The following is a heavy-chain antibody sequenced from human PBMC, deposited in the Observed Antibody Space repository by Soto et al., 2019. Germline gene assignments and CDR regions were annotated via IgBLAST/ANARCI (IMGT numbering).Heavy chain of an antibody. Sequence: GGSLRLSCAASGFTFSSYSMNWVRQAPGKGLEWVSSISSSSSYIYYADSVKGRFTISRDNAKNSLYLQMNSLRAEDTAVYYCARDTNQSPEWIVATYNAFDIWGQGTMVTVSS. CDR3: ARDTNQSPEWIVATYNAFDI. V-gene: IGHV3-21*01. CDR1: GFTFSSYS. D-gene: IGHD5-12*01. CDR2: ISSSSSYI. J-gene: IGHJ3*02.